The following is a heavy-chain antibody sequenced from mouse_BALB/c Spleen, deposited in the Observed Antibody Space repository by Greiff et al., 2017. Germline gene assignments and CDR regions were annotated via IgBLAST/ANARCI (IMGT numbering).Heavy chain of an antibody. CDR1: GYAFSSYW. CDR3: ARTVPYYYAMDY. D-gene: IGHD1-1*01. J-gene: IGHJ4*01. Sequence: QVQLKESGAELVRPGSSVKISCKASGYAFSSYWMNWVKQRPGQGLEWIGQIYPGDGDTNYNGKFKGKATLTADKSSSTAYMQLSSLTSEDSAVYFCARTVPYYYAMDYWGQGTSVTVSS. V-gene: IGHV1-80*01. CDR2: IYPGDGDT.